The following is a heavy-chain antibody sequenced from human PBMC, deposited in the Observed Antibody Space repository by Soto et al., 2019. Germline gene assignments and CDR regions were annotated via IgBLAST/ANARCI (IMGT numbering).Heavy chain of an antibody. CDR1: GYTFTSYA. CDR3: ARGLEPLLNFDY. D-gene: IGHD1-1*01. V-gene: IGHV1-3*01. Sequence: GASVKVSFKASGYTFTSYAMHWVRQAPGQRLEWMGWINAGNGNTKYSQKFQGRVTITRDTSASTAYMELSSLRSEDTAVYYCARGLEPLLNFDYWGQGTLVTVSS. J-gene: IGHJ4*02. CDR2: INAGNGNT.